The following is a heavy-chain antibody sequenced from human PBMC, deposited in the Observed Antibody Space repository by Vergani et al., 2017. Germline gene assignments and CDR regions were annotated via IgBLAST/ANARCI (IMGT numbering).Heavy chain of an antibody. J-gene: IGHJ4*02. CDR2: IYTSGST. D-gene: IGHD5-18*01. Sequence: QVQLQESGPGLVKPSQTLSLTCTVSGGSLSSGSYYWSWIRQPAGKGLEWIGRIYTSGSTNYNPSLKSRVTISVDTSKNQFSLKLSSVTAADTAVYYCARDAGGYIYGQFDYWGQGTLVTVSS. CDR3: ARDAGGYIYGQFDY. CDR1: GGSLSSGSYY. V-gene: IGHV4-61*02.